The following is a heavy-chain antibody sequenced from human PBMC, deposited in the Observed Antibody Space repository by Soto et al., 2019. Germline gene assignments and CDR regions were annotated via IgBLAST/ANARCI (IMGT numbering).Heavy chain of an antibody. CDR1: GYTFTSYD. D-gene: IGHD6-13*01. V-gene: IGHV1-8*01. CDR3: GRGPSPRAPAGGTPYYYAMDV. CDR2: MNPINGAT. Sequence: ASVKVSCKASGYTFTSYDINRVGQASGQGLEWMGWMNPINGATGTARRFQGRVSLSRNTATGTAYLELTSLRSDDTAVYYCGRGPSPRAPAGGTPYYYAMDVWGQGTTVTVSS. J-gene: IGHJ6*02.